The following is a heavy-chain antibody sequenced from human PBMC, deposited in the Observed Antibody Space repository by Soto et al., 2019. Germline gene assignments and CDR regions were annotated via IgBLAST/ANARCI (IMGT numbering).Heavy chain of an antibody. CDR1: GYTFTGYY. V-gene: IGHV1-2*04. J-gene: IGHJ6*02. CDR2: INPNSGGT. CDR3: ARSRQSVFGFLVHHPDQHGMGV. D-gene: IGHD3-3*01. Sequence: SVKVSCKASGYTFTGYYMHWVRQAPGQGLEWMGWINPNSGGTNYAQKFQGWVTMTRDTSISTAYMELSRLRSDDTAVYYWARSRQSVFGFLVHHPDQHGMGVWGQGTTVTVSS.